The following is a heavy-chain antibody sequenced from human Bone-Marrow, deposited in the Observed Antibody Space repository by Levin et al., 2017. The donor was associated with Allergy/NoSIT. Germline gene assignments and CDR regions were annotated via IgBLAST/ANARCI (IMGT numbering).Heavy chain of an antibody. CDR2: IYYSGST. D-gene: IGHD3-10*01. CDR3: ARSYYYGSGAPVGSWYYYYYMDV. Sequence: SETLSLTCTVSGGSISSYYWSWIRQPPGKGLEWIGYIYYSGSTNYNPSLKSRVTISVDTSKNQFSLKLSSVTAADTAVYYCARSYYYGSGAPVGSWYYYYYMDVWGKGTTVTVSS. CDR1: GGSISSYY. J-gene: IGHJ6*03. V-gene: IGHV4-59*01.